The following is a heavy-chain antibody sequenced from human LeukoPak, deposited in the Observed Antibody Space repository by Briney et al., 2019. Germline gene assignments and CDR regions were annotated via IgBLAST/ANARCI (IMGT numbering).Heavy chain of an antibody. J-gene: IGHJ6*02. CDR3: ARGSNYYYYDMDV. Sequence: SETLSLTCTVSGGSISNYYWSWIRQPPGKGLEWLGYIYYSGSTNYNPSLESRVTISVDTSKSQFSLKLTSVTAADTAVYYCARGSNYYYYDMDVWGQGTTVTVSS. V-gene: IGHV4-59*01. CDR1: GGSISNYY. CDR2: IYYSGST.